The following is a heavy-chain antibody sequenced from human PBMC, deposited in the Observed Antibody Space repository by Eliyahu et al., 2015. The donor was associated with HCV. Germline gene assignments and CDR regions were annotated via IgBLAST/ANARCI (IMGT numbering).Heavy chain of an antibody. V-gene: IGHV3-15*01. Sequence: EVQLVESGGGLVKPGGSLRLSCAASGFXFSNAXMXWVRQAPGKGLEWVGRIKSKTDGGTTDYAAPVKGRFTISRDDSKNTLYLQMNSLKTEDTAVYYCTTDENAMPIVVVPGGDAFDIWGQGTMVTVSS. CDR2: IKSKTDGGTT. CDR1: GFXFSNAX. D-gene: IGHD2-2*01. J-gene: IGHJ3*02. CDR3: TTDENAMPIVVVPGGDAFDI.